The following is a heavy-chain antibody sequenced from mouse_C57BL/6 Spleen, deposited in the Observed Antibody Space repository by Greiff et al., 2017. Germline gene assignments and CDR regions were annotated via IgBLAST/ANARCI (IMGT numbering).Heavy chain of an antibody. V-gene: IGHV7-3*01. J-gene: IGHJ3*01. CDR2: IRNKANGYTT. Sequence: DVQLVESGGGLVQPGGSLSLSCAASGFTFTDYYMSWVRQPPGKALEWLGFIRNKANGYTTEYSASVKGRFTISRDNSQSILYLQMNALRAEDSATYYCARDGSSYDWFAYWGQGTLVTVSA. CDR3: ARDGSSYDWFAY. D-gene: IGHD1-1*01. CDR1: GFTFTDYY.